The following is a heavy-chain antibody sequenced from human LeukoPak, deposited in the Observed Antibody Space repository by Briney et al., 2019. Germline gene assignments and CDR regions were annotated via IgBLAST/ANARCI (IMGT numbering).Heavy chain of an antibody. CDR2: MNPNSGNT. CDR1: GYTFTSYD. V-gene: IGHV1-8*01. J-gene: IGHJ4*02. CDR3: ARGRIAVAGTGETFDY. Sequence: ASVKVSCKASGYTFTSYDINWVRQTTGQGLEWMGWMNPNSGNTGYAQKFQGRVIMTGNTSISTAYMELSSLRSEDTAVYYCARGRIAVAGTGETFDYWGQGTLVTVSS. D-gene: IGHD6-19*01.